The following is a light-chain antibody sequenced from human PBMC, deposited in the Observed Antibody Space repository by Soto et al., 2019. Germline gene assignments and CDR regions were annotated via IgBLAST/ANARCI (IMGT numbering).Light chain of an antibody. Sequence: QSVLTQPPSVSGAPGQRVTISCTGSSSNIGTDNDGNWYQQLPGTAPKLLIYNNNNRPSGVPDRFSGSKSGTSASLAITGLQGEDEADYYCQSYDSSLSGVVFGGGTKLTVL. J-gene: IGLJ2*01. CDR3: QSYDSSLSGVV. CDR1: SSNIGTDND. CDR2: NNN. V-gene: IGLV1-40*01.